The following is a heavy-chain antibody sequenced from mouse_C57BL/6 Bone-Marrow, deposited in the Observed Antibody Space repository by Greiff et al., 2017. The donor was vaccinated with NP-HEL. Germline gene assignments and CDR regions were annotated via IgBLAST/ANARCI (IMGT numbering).Heavy chain of an antibody. Sequence: QVQLQQPGAELVRPGSSVKLSCKASGYTFTSYWMDWVKQRPGQGLEWIGNIYPSDSETHYNQKFKDKATLTVDKSSSTAYMQLSSLTSEDSAVYYCARSDGSYPECGGQGTTLTVSS. D-gene: IGHD1-1*02. CDR2: IYPSDSET. CDR1: GYTFTSYW. CDR3: ARSDGSYPEC. V-gene: IGHV1-61*01. J-gene: IGHJ2*01.